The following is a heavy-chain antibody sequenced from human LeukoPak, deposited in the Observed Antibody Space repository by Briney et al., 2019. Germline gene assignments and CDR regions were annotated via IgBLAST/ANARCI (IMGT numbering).Heavy chain of an antibody. CDR2: IYYSGST. Sequence: TSETLSLTCTVSGGSISSYYWSWIRQPPGKGLEWIGYIYYSGSTNYNPSLKSRVTISVDTSKNQFSLKLSSVTAADTAVYYCARVGSSVGAPGAFFDYWGQGTLVTVSS. CDR1: GGSISSYY. CDR3: ARVGSSVGAPGAFFDY. D-gene: IGHD1-26*01. J-gene: IGHJ4*02. V-gene: IGHV4-59*01.